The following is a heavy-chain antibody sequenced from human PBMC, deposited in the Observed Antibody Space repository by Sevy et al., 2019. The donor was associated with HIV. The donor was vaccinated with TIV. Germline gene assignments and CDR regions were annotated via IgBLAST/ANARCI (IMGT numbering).Heavy chain of an antibody. CDR2: ISYDGSNK. V-gene: IGHV3-30-3*01. D-gene: IGHD3-22*01. Sequence: GGSLRLSCAASGFTFSSYAMHWVRQAPGKGLEWVAVISYDGSNKYYADSVKGRFTISRDNSKNTLYLQMNSLRAEDTAVYYCARDHPNYYDSSGGDAFDIWGQGTMVIVSS. CDR3: ARDHPNYYDSSGGDAFDI. J-gene: IGHJ3*02. CDR1: GFTFSSYA.